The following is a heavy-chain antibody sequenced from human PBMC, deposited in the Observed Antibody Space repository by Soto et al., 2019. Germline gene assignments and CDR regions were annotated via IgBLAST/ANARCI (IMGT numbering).Heavy chain of an antibody. CDR2: MSPKTGNT. CDR1: GYSFINDD. Sequence: QVQLVQSGAEVKRPGASVTVSCKASGYSFINDDISWVRRATGQGLEWMGWMSPKTGNTGFAQKFQGRVTMTRNTSITTAYMELTSLRSDDTAVYYCTRWLGYRAGSDVWGQGTTVTVSS. D-gene: IGHD5-18*01. CDR3: TRWLGYRAGSDV. V-gene: IGHV1-8*02. J-gene: IGHJ6*02.